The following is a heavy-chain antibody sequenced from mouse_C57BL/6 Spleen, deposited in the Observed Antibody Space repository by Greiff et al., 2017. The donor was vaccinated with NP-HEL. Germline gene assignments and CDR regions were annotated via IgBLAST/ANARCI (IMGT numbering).Heavy chain of an antibody. CDR1: GYTFTDYY. CDR2: INPNNGGT. D-gene: IGHD2-4*01. Sequence: EVQLQQSGPELVKPGASVKISCKASGYTFTDYYMNWVKQSHGKSLEWIGDINPNNGGTSYNQKFKGKATLTVDKSSSTAYMELRSLTSEDSAVYYCAGGLRPYAMDDWGQGTSVTVSS. V-gene: IGHV1-26*01. CDR3: AGGLRPYAMDD. J-gene: IGHJ4*01.